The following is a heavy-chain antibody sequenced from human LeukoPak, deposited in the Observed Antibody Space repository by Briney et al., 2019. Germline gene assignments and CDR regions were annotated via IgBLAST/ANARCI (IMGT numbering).Heavy chain of an antibody. Sequence: GGSLRLSCVASGFTFSSYWMHWVRQDPRKGLVWVSRINGDGRNINYADSVRGRFTISRDNAKNTLYLQMNTLRVEDTAVYYCARDYHYYDSSGYNYWGQGTLVTVSS. V-gene: IGHV3-74*01. J-gene: IGHJ4*02. CDR3: ARDYHYYDSSGYNY. D-gene: IGHD3-22*01. CDR2: INGDGRNI. CDR1: GFTFSSYW.